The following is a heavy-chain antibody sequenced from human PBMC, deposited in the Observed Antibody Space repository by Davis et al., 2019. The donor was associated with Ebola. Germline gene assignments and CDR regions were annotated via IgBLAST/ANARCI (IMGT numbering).Heavy chain of an antibody. CDR2: ISSSSSTI. Sequence: GGSLRLSCTDSVITFSSYAMTWVRQAPGKGLEWVSYISSSSSTIYYADSVKGRFTISRDNAKNSLYLQMNSLRDEDTAVYYCARDLWFTGSSWYKNYYYYGMDVWGKGTTVTVSS. CDR3: ARDLWFTGSSWYKNYYYYGMDV. J-gene: IGHJ6*04. CDR1: VITFSSYA. D-gene: IGHD6-13*01. V-gene: IGHV3-48*02.